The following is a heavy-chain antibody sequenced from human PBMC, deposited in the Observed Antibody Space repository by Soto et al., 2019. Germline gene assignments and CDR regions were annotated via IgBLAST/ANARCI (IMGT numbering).Heavy chain of an antibody. CDR2: VTGNGIGT. Sequence: EVQLLESGGGLVQPGGSLRLSCAASGFTFGSFGMSWVRQAPGKGLEWVSSVTGNGIGTYYADSVKGRFTVSRDNSKNTLYREMDSLSPEDTPVYYWAKERPSQWLPHFHFGAQGTLVTVSS. V-gene: IGHV3-23*01. J-gene: IGHJ4*02. CDR3: AKERPSQWLPHFHF. D-gene: IGHD6-19*01. CDR1: GFTFGSFG.